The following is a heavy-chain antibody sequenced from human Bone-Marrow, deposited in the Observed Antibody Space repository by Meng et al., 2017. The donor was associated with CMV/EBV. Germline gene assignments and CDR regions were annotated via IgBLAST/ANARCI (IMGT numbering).Heavy chain of an antibody. CDR1: GGSFSGYY. CDR3: ARAIYGFFDY. Sequence: SLTCAVSGGSFSGYYWSWIRQPPGKGLEWIGEINHSGSTNYNPSLKSRVTISVDTSKNQFSLKLSSVTAADTAVYYCARAIYGFFDYWGQGTLVTVSS. CDR2: INHSGST. J-gene: IGHJ4*02. V-gene: IGHV4-34*01. D-gene: IGHD4-17*01.